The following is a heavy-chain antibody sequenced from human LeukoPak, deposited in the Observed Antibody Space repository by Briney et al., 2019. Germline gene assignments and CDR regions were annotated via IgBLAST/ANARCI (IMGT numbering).Heavy chain of an antibody. CDR3: ARDFYGRYCTGGSCYYRNWLDP. Sequence: PGGSLRLSCAASGFTLSDYVIHWVRQAPGKGLVWVSHIHNDGTTTTYAASVKGRFTISRDNAKNTVYLDMTGLSGEDTAVYYCARDFYGRYCTGGSCYYRNWLDPWGQGTQVTVSS. J-gene: IGHJ5*02. CDR2: IHNDGTTT. V-gene: IGHV3-74*03. CDR1: GFTLSDYV. D-gene: IGHD2-15*01.